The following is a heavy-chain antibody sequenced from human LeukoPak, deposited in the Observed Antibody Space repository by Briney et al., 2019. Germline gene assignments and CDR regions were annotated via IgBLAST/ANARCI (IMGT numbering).Heavy chain of an antibody. CDR1: GFTVSSNY. J-gene: IGHJ4*02. CDR2: IYSGGST. D-gene: IGHD6-19*01. V-gene: IGHV3-53*01. Sequence: PGGSLRLSCAASGFTVSSNYMTWVRQAPGKGLEWVSVIYSGGSTYYAGSVKGRFTISRDSFKNTLYLQMTSLRVEDTAVYYCARGVYSSGWFLSTWGQGTLVTVSS. CDR3: ARGVYSSGWFLST.